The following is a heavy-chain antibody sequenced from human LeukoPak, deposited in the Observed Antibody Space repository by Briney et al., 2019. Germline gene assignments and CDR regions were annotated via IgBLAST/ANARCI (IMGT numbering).Heavy chain of an antibody. J-gene: IGHJ4*02. V-gene: IGHV4-39*07. CDR3: AKIYDFWSGSVYYFDY. CDR1: GGSISSGSYF. CDR2: IHYTGST. Sequence: SETLSLTCTVSGGSISSGSYFWGWIRQPPGKELEWIATIHYTGSTYYNPSLRSRVTISIDTSKNQFSLKVTSVTAADTAVYYCAKIYDFWSGSVYYFDYWGQGTLVTVSS. D-gene: IGHD3-3*01.